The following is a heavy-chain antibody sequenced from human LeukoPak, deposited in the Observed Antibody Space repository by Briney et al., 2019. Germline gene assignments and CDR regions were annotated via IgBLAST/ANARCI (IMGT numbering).Heavy chain of an antibody. Sequence: PGGSLRLSCAASGFTFSSYAMNWVRQTPGKGLEWVSSISDSGASTYYADSVKGRFTISRDNSMNTLYLQMNSLRADDTAVYYCASDYFLDYWGQGTLVTVSS. CDR1: GFTFSSYA. J-gene: IGHJ4*02. CDR3: ASDYFLDY. CDR2: ISDSGAST. D-gene: IGHD6-25*01. V-gene: IGHV3-23*01.